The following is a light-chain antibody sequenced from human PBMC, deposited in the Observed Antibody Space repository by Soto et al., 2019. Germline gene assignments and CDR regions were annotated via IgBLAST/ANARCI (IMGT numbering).Light chain of an antibody. Sequence: DIPMTQSPSSLSASVGDRVIITCRASQSISSYLNWYQQKPGKAPKLLIYAASSLQSGVPSRFSGSGSGTDFTLTISSLQPEDFAAYYCQQSYSTPSITFGQGTRLEIK. CDR1: QSISSY. CDR2: AAS. J-gene: IGKJ5*01. CDR3: QQSYSTPSIT. V-gene: IGKV1-39*01.